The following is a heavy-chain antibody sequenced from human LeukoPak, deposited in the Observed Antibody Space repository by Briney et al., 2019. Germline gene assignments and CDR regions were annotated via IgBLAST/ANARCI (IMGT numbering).Heavy chain of an antibody. CDR2: ISWNSGSI. CDR3: AKDYGSSRCYYMDV. D-gene: IGHD6-6*01. CDR1: GFTFDDYA. J-gene: IGHJ6*03. V-gene: IGHV3-9*01. Sequence: GGSLRLSCAASGFTFDDYAMHWVRQAPGKGLEWVSGISWNSGSIGYADSVKGRFTISRDSAKNSLYLQMNSLRAEDTALYYCAKDYGSSRCYYMDVWGKGTTVTVSS.